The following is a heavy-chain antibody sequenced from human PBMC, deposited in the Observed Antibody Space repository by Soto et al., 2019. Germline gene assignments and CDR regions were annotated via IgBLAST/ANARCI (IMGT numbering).Heavy chain of an antibody. D-gene: IGHD3-22*01. CDR2: IIPIFGTA. CDR3: ARGNWYYYDSSGYSPYFDY. V-gene: IGHV1-69*13. Sequence: SVKVSCKASGGTFSSYAISWVRQAPGQGLEWMGGIIPIFGTANYAQKFQGRVTITADESTSTAYMELSSLRAEDTAVYYCARGNWYYYDSSGYSPYFDYWGQGTLVTVSS. J-gene: IGHJ4*02. CDR1: GGTFSSYA.